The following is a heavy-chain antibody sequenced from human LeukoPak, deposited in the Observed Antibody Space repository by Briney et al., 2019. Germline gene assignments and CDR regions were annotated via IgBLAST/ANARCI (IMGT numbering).Heavy chain of an antibody. CDR3: ARSGGQQLVQGDAFDI. CDR2: ISGSGGST. J-gene: IGHJ3*02. CDR1: GFTFSSYA. Sequence: GGYLRLSCAASGFTFSSYAMGWVRQAPGQGLVWVSGISGSGGSTYYAGPVKGRFTISRENAKNSLYLQMNSLRAGDTAVYYCARSGGQQLVQGDAFDIWGQGTMVTVSS. D-gene: IGHD6-13*01. V-gene: IGHV3-23*01.